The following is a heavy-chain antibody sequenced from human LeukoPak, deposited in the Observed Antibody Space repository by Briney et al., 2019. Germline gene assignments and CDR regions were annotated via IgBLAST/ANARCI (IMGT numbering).Heavy chain of an antibody. CDR2: MNQDGSAK. Sequence: GGSLRLSCAASGFTFSDSLMSWVRQAPGKGLEWVANMNQDGSAKDYVDSVKGRFTISRDNARNSLYLQMSSLRAEDTAVYYCATYTHWVAGDVWGQGTTVTVSS. V-gene: IGHV3-7*01. CDR1: GFTFSDSL. J-gene: IGHJ6*02. CDR3: ATYTHWVAGDV. D-gene: IGHD3-16*01.